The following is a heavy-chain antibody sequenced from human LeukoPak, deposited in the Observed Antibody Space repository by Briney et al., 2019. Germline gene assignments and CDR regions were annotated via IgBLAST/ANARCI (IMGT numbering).Heavy chain of an antibody. D-gene: IGHD4-17*01. Sequence: PGGSLRLSCAASGFTFSSYSMNWVRQAPGKGLEWVSSISSSSSYIYYADSVKGRFTISRDNAKNSLYLQMNSLRAEDTAVYYCARDSSGDYAPGYFDYWGQGTLVTVSS. CDR3: ARDSSGDYAPGYFDY. J-gene: IGHJ4*02. CDR2: ISSSSSYI. CDR1: GFTFSSYS. V-gene: IGHV3-21*01.